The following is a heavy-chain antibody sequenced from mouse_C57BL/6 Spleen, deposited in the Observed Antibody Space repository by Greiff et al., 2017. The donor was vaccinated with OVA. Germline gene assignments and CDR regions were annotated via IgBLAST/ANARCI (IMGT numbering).Heavy chain of an antibody. D-gene: IGHD2-2*01. CDR3: VSYGYDGGEYYFDY. CDR1: GYTFTSYW. CDR2: IHPNSGST. Sequence: VQLQQPGAELVKPGASVKLSCKASGYTFTSYWMHWVKQRPGQGLEWIGMIHPNSGSTNYNEKFKSKATLTVDKSSSTAYMQLSSLTSEDSAVYYCVSYGYDGGEYYFDYWGQGTTLTVSS. V-gene: IGHV1-64*01. J-gene: IGHJ2*01.